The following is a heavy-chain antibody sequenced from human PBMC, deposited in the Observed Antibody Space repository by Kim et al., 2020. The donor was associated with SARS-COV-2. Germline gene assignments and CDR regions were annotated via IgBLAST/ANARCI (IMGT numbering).Heavy chain of an antibody. J-gene: IGHJ6*02. CDR1: GGSISSGGYS. V-gene: IGHV4-30-2*01. CDR3: ARVRGQVPAAPTGYYGMDV. Sequence: SETLSLTCAVSGGSISSGGYSWSWIRQPPGKGLEWIGYIYHSGSTYYNPSLKSRVTISVDRSKNQFSLKLSSVTAADTAVYYCARVRGQVPAAPTGYYGMDVWGQGTTVTVSS. D-gene: IGHD2-2*01. CDR2: IYHSGST.